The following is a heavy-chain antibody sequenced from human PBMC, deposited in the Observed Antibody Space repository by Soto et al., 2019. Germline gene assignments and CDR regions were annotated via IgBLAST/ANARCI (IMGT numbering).Heavy chain of an antibody. Sequence: GGSLRLSCSASGFPFRTYAMHWVRQVPGKGLEYVSAISSNGGSTYSADSVKGRFTISRDNSKNTLYLQMSILRAEDTAVYYCVKELGQLRYYYYGMDVWGQGTTVTVSS. V-gene: IGHV3-64D*06. CDR2: ISSNGGST. J-gene: IGHJ6*02. CDR1: GFPFRTYA. D-gene: IGHD6-6*01. CDR3: VKELGQLRYYYYGMDV.